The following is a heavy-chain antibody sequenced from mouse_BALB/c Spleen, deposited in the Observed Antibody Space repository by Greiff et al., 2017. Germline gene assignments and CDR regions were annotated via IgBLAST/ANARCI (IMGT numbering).Heavy chain of an antibody. CDR1: GFTFSDYY. D-gene: IGHD3-2*01. Sequence: EVQLQESGGGLVKPGGSLKLSCAASGFTFSDYYMYWVRQTPEKRLEWVATISDGGSYTYYPDSVKGRFTISRDNAKNNLYLQMSSLKSEDTAMYYCARDRGGDSSGYVGFAYWGQGTLVTVSA. J-gene: IGHJ3*01. CDR3: ARDRGGDSSGYVGFAY. CDR2: ISDGGSYT. V-gene: IGHV5-4*02.